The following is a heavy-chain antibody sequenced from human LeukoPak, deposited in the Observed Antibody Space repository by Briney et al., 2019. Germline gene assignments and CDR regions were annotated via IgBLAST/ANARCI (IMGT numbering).Heavy chain of an antibody. CDR3: ARVGYSYGFTIDY. CDR1: GGSISSYY. Sequence: SETLSLTCTVSGGSISSYYWSWIRQPPGKGLEWIGYIYCSGSTNYNPSLKSRVTISVDTSKNQFSLKLSSVTAADTAVYYCARVGYSYGFTIDYWGQGTLVTVSS. J-gene: IGHJ4*02. CDR2: IYCSGST. D-gene: IGHD5-18*01. V-gene: IGHV4-59*01.